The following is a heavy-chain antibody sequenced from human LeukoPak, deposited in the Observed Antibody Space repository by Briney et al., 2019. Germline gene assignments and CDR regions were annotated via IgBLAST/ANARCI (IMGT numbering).Heavy chain of an antibody. CDR1: GGSISSGSDY. J-gene: IGHJ3*02. Sequence: PSQTLSLTCTVSGGSISSGSDYWSWIQQPAGKGLEWIGHIDTSGGTNYNPSLKSRVTISVDTSKNQFSLELSSVTAADTAVYYCAKSNGYGLIEIWGQGTTVTVSS. D-gene: IGHD3-22*01. CDR3: AKSNGYGLIEI. CDR2: IDTSGGT. V-gene: IGHV4-61*09.